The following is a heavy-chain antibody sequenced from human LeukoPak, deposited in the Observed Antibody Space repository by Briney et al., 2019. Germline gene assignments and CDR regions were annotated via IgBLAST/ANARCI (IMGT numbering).Heavy chain of an antibody. Sequence: GGSLRLSRAASGFTFSSYSMNWVRQAPGKGLEWVSSISSSSSYIYYADSVKGRFTISRDNAKNSLYLQMNSLRAEDTAVYYCARATYGSGSLFINWGQGTLVTVSS. CDR2: ISSSSSYI. CDR1: GFTFSSYS. V-gene: IGHV3-21*01. CDR3: ARATYGSGSLFIN. J-gene: IGHJ4*02. D-gene: IGHD3-10*01.